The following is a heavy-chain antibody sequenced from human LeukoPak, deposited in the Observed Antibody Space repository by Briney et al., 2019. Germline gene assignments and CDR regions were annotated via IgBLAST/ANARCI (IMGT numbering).Heavy chain of an antibody. CDR1: GYTFTSYG. Sequence: ASVKVSCKASGYTFTSYGISWVRQAPGQGLEWMGWISAYNGNTNYAQKLQGRLTITTDTSTNTAYMELRSLRSDDAAVYYCAASVVVVGAMDAFDIWGRGTRVTVSS. CDR2: ISAYNGNT. CDR3: AASVVVVGAMDAFDI. D-gene: IGHD2-15*01. J-gene: IGHJ3*02. V-gene: IGHV1-18*01.